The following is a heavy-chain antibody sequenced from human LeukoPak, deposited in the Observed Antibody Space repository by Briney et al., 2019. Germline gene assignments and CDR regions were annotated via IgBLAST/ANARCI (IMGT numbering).Heavy chain of an antibody. CDR3: AKRNINSVNWFDP. CDR1: GFTFSSYW. V-gene: IGHV3-23*01. D-gene: IGHD4-11*01. J-gene: IGHJ5*02. CDR2: ISGSGGNS. Sequence: GGSLRLSCAASGFTFSSYWMSWVRQAPGKGLEWVSAISGSGGNSYYADSVKGRFTISRDNSENTLYLQMNSLRAEDSAVYYCAKRNINSVNWFDPWGQGTLVTVSS.